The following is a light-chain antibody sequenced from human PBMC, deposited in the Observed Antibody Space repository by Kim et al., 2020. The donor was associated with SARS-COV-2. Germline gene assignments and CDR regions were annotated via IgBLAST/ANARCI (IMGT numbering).Light chain of an antibody. J-gene: IGLJ2*01. V-gene: IGLV1-40*01. Sequence: QVVTISCTGSSSIIGAGYDVHWYQQLPGTAPKLLIYGNSNRPSGVPDRFSGAKSGTSASLAITGLQAEDEADYYCQSYDSSHVVFGGGTQLTVL. CDR3: QSYDSSHVV. CDR2: GNS. CDR1: SSIIGAGYD.